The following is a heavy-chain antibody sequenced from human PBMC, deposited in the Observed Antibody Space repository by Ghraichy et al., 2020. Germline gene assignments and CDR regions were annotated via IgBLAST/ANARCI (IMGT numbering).Heavy chain of an antibody. D-gene: IGHD6-19*01. CDR2: ISLDGSNK. Sequence: GESLNISCTASGFIFRIYGMHWVRQAPGKGLEWVAVISLDGSNKYYADSVKGRFTISRDNSKNTLYLQMNSLRAEDTAVYYCAKGADCSSGWFSGWWYFDYCGLGTLVTVSS. J-gene: IGHJ4*02. CDR3: AKGADCSSGWFSGWWYFDY. V-gene: IGHV3-30*18. CDR1: GFIFRIYG.